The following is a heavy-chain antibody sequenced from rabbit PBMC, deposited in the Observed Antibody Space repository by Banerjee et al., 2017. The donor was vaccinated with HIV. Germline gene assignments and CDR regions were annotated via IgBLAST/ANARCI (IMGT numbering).Heavy chain of an antibody. CDR3: TREETDGGGHLKL. CDR1: GFSFSNKYV. D-gene: IGHD2-1*01. Sequence: QEQLEESGGGLVQPEGSLTLTCTASGFSFSNKYVMCWVRQAPGKGLEWIGCIYTGGGGSGGSTSYASGAKGRCTIAIDSGPTMTLPTTSLTAANTATYFGTREETDGGGHLKLWGPGTLVTVS. V-gene: IGHV1S45*01. CDR2: IYTGGGGSGGST. J-gene: IGHJ6*01.